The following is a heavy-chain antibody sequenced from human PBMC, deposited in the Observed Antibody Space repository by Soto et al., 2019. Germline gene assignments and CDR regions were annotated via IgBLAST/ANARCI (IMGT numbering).Heavy chain of an antibody. CDR3: ARGVTAGVDY. J-gene: IGHJ4*02. CDR1: GFTLQNYA. Sequence: GGSLRLSCTASGFTLQNYAMAWVRQAPGKGLEWVSTLIGGHYGTAYSYSVKGRFTVSRDNSKNCLYLQMNSLGVEDTAFYYCARGVTAGVDYWGQGTLVTVSS. V-gene: IGHV3-23*01. CDR2: LIGGHYGT. D-gene: IGHD1-26*01.